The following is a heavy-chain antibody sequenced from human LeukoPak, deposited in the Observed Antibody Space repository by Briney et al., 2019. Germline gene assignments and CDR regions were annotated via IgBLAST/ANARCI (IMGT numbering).Heavy chain of an antibody. D-gene: IGHD4-17*01. CDR3: ARVSQDYGDYWFDP. CDR2: IIPIFGIA. J-gene: IGHJ5*02. CDR1: GGTFSSYA. Sequence: SVKVSCKASGGTFSSYAISWVRQAPGQGLEWMGGIIPIFGIANYAQKFQGRVTITADKSTSTAYMELSSLRSEDTAVYYCARVSQDYGDYWFDPWGQGTLVTVSS. V-gene: IGHV1-69*17.